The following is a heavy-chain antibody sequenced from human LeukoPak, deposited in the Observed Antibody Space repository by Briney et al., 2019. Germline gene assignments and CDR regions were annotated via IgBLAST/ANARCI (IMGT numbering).Heavy chain of an antibody. Sequence: GGSLRLSCTASGFTFSNYGLHWVRQAPGKGLEWTALIWYDGSKRYYADSVQGRFTISRDDSKNTLFLQMNSLRAEDTAVYYCARDLGNFGSGSSYYGYWGQGTLVTVSS. V-gene: IGHV3-33*01. CDR2: IWYDGSKR. CDR3: ARDLGNFGSGSSYYGY. CDR1: GFTFSNYG. D-gene: IGHD3-10*01. J-gene: IGHJ4*02.